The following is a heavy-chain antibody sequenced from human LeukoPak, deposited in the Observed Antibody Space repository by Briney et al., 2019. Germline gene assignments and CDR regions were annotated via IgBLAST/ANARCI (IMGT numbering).Heavy chain of an antibody. J-gene: IGHJ4*02. CDR1: GFTFSRHG. D-gene: IGHD1-26*01. Sequence: QTGGSLRLSCAPSGFTFSRHGMHWVRQAPGKGLEWVAIISNDGSRKYYAHSVEGRFTISRDNSKNTLYLQMDSLRAEDTAVYYCARGRVGANPNALDYWGQGTLVTVSS. CDR3: ARGRVGANPNALDY. V-gene: IGHV3-30*03. CDR2: ISNDGSRK.